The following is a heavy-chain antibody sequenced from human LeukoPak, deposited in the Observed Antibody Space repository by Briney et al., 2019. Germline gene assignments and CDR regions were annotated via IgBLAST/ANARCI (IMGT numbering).Heavy chain of an antibody. J-gene: IGHJ4*02. D-gene: IGHD3-10*01. CDR2: INHSGST. Sequence: SETLSLTCAVYGGSFSGYYWSWLRQPPGKGLEWIGEINHSGSTNYTPSLKSRVTISVDTSKNQFSLKLSSVTAADTAVYYCARDPSRVQGVGFDYWGQGTLVAVSS. CDR3: ARDPSRVQGVGFDY. CDR1: GGSFSGYY. V-gene: IGHV4-34*01.